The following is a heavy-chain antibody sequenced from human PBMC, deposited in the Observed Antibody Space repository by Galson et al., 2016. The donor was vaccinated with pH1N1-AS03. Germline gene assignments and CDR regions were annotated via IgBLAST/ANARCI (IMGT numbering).Heavy chain of an antibody. CDR2: INPDSGAT. CDR1: GYTFTAHY. D-gene: IGHD3-3*01. Sequence: SVKVSCKASGYTFTAHYVHWVRQAPGQGLEWMGWINPDSGATHYAQNFQDRVTMTRDTSNTTAYMVPSGLTNDDTAVYYCARHAVDFWSGYFSLQFDPWGQGTLVIVSS. J-gene: IGHJ5*02. V-gene: IGHV1-2*02. CDR3: ARHAVDFWSGYFSLQFDP.